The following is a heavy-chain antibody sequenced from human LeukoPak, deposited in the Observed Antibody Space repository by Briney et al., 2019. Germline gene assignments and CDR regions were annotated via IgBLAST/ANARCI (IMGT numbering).Heavy chain of an antibody. D-gene: IGHD1-1*01. CDR3: ARDQDWNDRGGLDY. CDR1: GFTFSSYT. J-gene: IGHJ4*02. CDR2: ISTSSIYI. V-gene: IGHV3-21*01. Sequence: PGGSLRLSCAASGFTFSSYTTNWVRQAPGKGLEWVSSISTSSIYIYYTDSLKGRFTISRDNARNSLYLQMNSLKAEDTAVYYCARDQDWNDRGGLDYWGQGTLVTVSS.